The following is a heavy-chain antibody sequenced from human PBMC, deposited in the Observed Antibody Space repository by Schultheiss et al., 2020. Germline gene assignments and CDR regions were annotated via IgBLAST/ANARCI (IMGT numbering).Heavy chain of an antibody. D-gene: IGHD6-13*01. Sequence: SETLSLTCTVSGGSISSGSYYWSWIRQPAGKGLEWIGRIYPSGSTNYNPSLKSRVTISVDTSKNQFSLKLSSVTAADTAVYYCARGDSSSWHYFDYWGQGTLVTVSS. V-gene: IGHV4-61*02. CDR2: IYPSGST. J-gene: IGHJ4*02. CDR1: GGSISSGSYY. CDR3: ARGDSSSWHYFDY.